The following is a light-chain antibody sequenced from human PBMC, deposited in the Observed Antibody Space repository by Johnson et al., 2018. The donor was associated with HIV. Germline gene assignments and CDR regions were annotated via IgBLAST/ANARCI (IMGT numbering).Light chain of an antibody. V-gene: IGLV1-51*01. J-gene: IGLJ1*01. CDR1: SSNIGNNY. CDR3: GTWDSSLSAFV. Sequence: QSVLTQPPSVSAAPGQKVTISCSGSSSNIGNNYVSWYQQLPGTAPKLLIYDNYKRPSGITDRFSGSKSGTSATLGITGLQTGDEADYYCGTWDSSLSAFVFGSGTKVTVL. CDR2: DNY.